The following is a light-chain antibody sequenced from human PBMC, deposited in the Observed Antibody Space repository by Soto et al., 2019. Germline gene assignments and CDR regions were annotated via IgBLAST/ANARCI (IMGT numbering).Light chain of an antibody. CDR3: ETWDSNKAV. V-gene: IGLV4-60*03. CDR2: LEGSGSY. CDR1: SGHSSYI. Sequence: AVVTQSSSASASLGSSVKLTCTLSSGHSSYIIAWHQQQPGKAPRYLMKLEGSGSYNKGSGVPDRFSGSSSGADRYLTISNLQSEDEADYYCETWDSNKAVFGGGTQLTVL. J-gene: IGLJ7*01.